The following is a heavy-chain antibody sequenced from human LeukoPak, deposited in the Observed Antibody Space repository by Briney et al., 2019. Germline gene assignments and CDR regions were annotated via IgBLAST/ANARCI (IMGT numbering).Heavy chain of an antibody. D-gene: IGHD3-9*01. Sequence: GASVKVSCKASGYTFTSYGISWVRQAPGQGLEWMGWISAYNGNTNYAQKLQGRVTMTTDTSTSTAYMELRSLRSDDTAVYYCARDDYDILTGYSRAWFDLWGQGTLVTVSS. CDR3: ARDDYDILTGYSRAWFDL. V-gene: IGHV1-18*01. CDR2: ISAYNGNT. J-gene: IGHJ5*02. CDR1: GYTFTSYG.